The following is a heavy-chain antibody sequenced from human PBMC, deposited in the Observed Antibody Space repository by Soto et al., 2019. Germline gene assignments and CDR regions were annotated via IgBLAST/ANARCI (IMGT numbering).Heavy chain of an antibody. D-gene: IGHD6-13*01. CDR2: IYYSGST. J-gene: IGHJ4*02. CDR3: ARAPNSWYVYFAD. V-gene: IGHV4-31*03. Sequence: SETLSLTCTVSVGSVSSGGGNYVSWIRQHPGKGLEWIGYIYYSGSTYYTPSLKSRVTISLDTSKNQFSLKLSSVTAADTAVYFCARAPNSWYVYFADWGQGTLVTVSS. CDR1: VGSVSSGGGNY.